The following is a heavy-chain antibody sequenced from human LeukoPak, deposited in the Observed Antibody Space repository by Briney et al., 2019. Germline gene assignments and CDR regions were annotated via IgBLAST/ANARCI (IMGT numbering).Heavy chain of an antibody. Sequence: GGSLRLSCSASGFTFSDFVMTWVSQAPGKGLEWVSGIRADGGTPFYADSVKGRFTISRDNSQNTLFLQMSSLRVEDTAVYYCATSRNIVATSGFDSWGQETLVTVSS. CDR3: ATSRNIVATSGFDS. J-gene: IGHJ4*02. V-gene: IGHV3-23*01. D-gene: IGHD5-12*01. CDR1: GFTFSDFV. CDR2: IRADGGTP.